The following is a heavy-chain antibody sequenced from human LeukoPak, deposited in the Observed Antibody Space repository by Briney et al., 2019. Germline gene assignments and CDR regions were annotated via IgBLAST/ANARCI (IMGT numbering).Heavy chain of an antibody. CDR3: ARDQLGPRDY. J-gene: IGHJ4*02. D-gene: IGHD6-6*01. CDR2: IYHSGST. CDR1: GHSISSGYY. V-gene: IGHV4-38-2*02. Sequence: PSETLSLTCTVSGHSISSGYYWGWIRQPPGKGLEWIGSIYHSGSTYYNPSLKSRVTISVDTSKNQFSLKLSSVTAADTAVYYCARDQLGPRDYWGQGTLVTVSS.